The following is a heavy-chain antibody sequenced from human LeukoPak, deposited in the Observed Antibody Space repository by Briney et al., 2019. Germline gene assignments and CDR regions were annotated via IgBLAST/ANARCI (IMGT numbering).Heavy chain of an antibody. CDR2: IKPDGGER. CDR3: ASGSGSYYNVGDY. J-gene: IGHJ4*02. V-gene: IGHV3-7*03. D-gene: IGHD3-10*01. CDR1: GFTFSDCW. Sequence: GGSLRLSCVGSGFTFSDCWMTWVRQAPGKGLEWVASIKPDGGERYFVDSMKGRSTISRDNSKNTLYLQMNSLRAEDTAVYYCASGSGSYYNVGDYWGQGTLVTVSS.